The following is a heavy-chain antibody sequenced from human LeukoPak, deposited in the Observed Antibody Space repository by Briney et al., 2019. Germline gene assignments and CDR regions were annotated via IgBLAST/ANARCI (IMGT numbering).Heavy chain of an antibody. CDR3: TAGTSWGGPDY. CDR2: IYPGDSDN. V-gene: IGHV5-51*01. CDR1: GYRFTSYW. D-gene: IGHD2-2*01. Sequence: GASLKISCKGSGYRFTSYWIGWVREMPGKGLEWMGIIYPGDSDNRYSPSFEGQVTISAEKSRRNAYLQWSSLQASDTAMYYCTAGTSWGGPDYWGQGTLVTVSS. J-gene: IGHJ4*02.